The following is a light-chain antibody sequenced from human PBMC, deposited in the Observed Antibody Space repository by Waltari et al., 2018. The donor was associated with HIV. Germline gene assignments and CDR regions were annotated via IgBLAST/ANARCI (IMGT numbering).Light chain of an antibody. CDR1: QSLVSSNGDTY. CDR2: MIS. V-gene: IGKV2-30*01. J-gene: IGKJ2*01. CDR3: IQHAHRPHT. Sequence: VVVTQSPLSLSVTLGQPASISCRSSQSLVSSNGDTYLEWFQQRPGQSPRRLIYMISKRNAGVPDRCSGSGSGSDFTLKISRVEAEDVGVYYCIQHAHRPHTVGQGTKLEIK.